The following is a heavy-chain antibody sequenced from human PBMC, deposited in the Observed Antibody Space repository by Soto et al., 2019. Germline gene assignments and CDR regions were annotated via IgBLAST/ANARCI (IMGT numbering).Heavy chain of an antibody. V-gene: IGHV3-66*01. CDR1: GFTVSSNY. CDR3: AREKGVRGLGYYYYMDV. J-gene: IGHJ6*03. Sequence: GGSLRLSCAASGFTVSSNYMSWVRQAPGKGLEWVSVIYSGGSTYYADSVKGRFTISRDNSKNTLYLQMNSLRAEDTAVYYCAREKGVRGLGYYYYMDVWGKGTTVTVSS. D-gene: IGHD3-10*01. CDR2: IYSGGST.